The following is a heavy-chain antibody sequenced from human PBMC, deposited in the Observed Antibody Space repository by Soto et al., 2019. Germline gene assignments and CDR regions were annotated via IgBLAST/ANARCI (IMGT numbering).Heavy chain of an antibody. D-gene: IGHD2-21*02. J-gene: IGHJ5*02. Sequence: EVQLLESGGGLVQPGGSLRLSCAASGFTFSSYAMSWVRQAPGKGLEWVSAISGSGGSTYYADSVKGRFTISRDNSMNRXYLQMNSLRAEDTAVYYCAKDLRRKDVVVTAILSPWGQGTLVTVSS. CDR3: AKDLRRKDVVVTAILSP. V-gene: IGHV3-23*01. CDR1: GFTFSSYA. CDR2: ISGSGGST.